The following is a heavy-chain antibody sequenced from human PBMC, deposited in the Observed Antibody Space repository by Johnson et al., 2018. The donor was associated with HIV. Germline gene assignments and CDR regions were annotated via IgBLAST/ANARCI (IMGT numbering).Heavy chain of an antibody. V-gene: IGHV3-9*01. Sequence: VQLVESGGGVVQPGGSLRLSCAASGFTFDDYAMHWVRQAPGKGMEWVSGISWNSGSIGYADSVKGRFTISRDNAKNSLYLQMNSLRAEDTALYYCAKDVSSGWPVGWRAFNLWGQGTMVTVSS. CDR1: GFTFDDYA. J-gene: IGHJ3*01. D-gene: IGHD6-19*01. CDR2: ISWNSGSI. CDR3: AKDVSSGWPVGWRAFNL.